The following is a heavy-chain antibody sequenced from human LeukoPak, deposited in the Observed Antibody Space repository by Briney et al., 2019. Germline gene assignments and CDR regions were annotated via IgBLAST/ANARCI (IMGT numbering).Heavy chain of an antibody. J-gene: IGHJ4*02. V-gene: IGHV3-48*01. CDR1: GFTFSSYS. CDR3: ARGQLVRTSPFDY. Sequence: GSLRLSCAASGFTFSSYSMNWVRQAPGKGLEWVSYISSSSSTIYYADSVKGRFTISRDNAKNSLYLQMNSLRAEDTAVYYCARGQLVRTSPFDYWGQGTLVTVSS. CDR2: ISSSSSTI. D-gene: IGHD6-13*01.